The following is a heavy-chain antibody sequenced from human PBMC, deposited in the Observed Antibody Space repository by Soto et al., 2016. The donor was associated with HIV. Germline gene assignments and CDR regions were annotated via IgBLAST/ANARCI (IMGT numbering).Heavy chain of an antibody. CDR1: GFTFSNFA. Sequence: EVQLLESGGGLVQPGGSLTLSCAASGFTFSNFAMSWVRQAPGKGLDWVSNIVNTGYITYYAASVKGRFTISRDNSKNMLYMQMDSLTADDTAIYYCAKSSFDYGSGRAYAHWGQGTPGSPSPQ. CDR3: AKSSFDYGSGRAYAH. CDR2: IVNTGYIT. D-gene: IGHD3-10*01. V-gene: IGHV3-23*05. J-gene: IGHJ4*02.